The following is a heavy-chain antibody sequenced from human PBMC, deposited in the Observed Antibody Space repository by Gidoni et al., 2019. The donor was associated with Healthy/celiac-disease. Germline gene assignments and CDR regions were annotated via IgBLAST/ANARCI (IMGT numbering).Heavy chain of an antibody. J-gene: IGHJ6*02. Sequence: QVQLVQSGAEVKTPGSSVKVSCKASGGTFSSYAISWVRQAPGQGLEWMGGIIPIFGTANYAQKFQGRVTITADESTSTAYMELSSLRSEDTAVYYCARSAGIVEQQLAHLNYYYYYGMDVWGQGTTVTVSS. CDR1: GGTFSSYA. D-gene: IGHD6-13*01. V-gene: IGHV1-69*01. CDR2: IIPIFGTA. CDR3: ARSAGIVEQQLAHLNYYYYYGMDV.